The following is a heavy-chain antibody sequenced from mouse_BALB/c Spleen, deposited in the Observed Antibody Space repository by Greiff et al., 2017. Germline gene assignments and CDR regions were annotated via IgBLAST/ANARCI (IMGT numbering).Heavy chain of an antibody. D-gene: IGHD2-3*01. J-gene: IGHJ1*01. CDR2: INPSSGYT. CDR3: ARAGYYVDWYFDV. V-gene: IGHV1-4*02. Sequence: VQLQESAAELARPGASVKMSCKASGYTFTSYTMHWVKQRPGQGLEWIGYINPSSGYTEYNQKFKDKTTLTADKSSSTAYMQLSSLTSEDSAVYYCARAGYYVDWYFDVWGAGTTVTVSS. CDR1: GYTFTSYT.